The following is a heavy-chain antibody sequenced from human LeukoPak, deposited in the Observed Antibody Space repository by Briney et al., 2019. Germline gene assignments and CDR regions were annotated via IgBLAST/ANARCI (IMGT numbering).Heavy chain of an antibody. V-gene: IGHV4-4*07. CDR3: ARDRTYSSGWYHNWFDP. CDR1: GGSISSYY. CDR2: IYTSGST. D-gene: IGHD6-19*01. J-gene: IGHJ5*02. Sequence: SETLSLTCTVSGGSISSYYWSCIRQPAGKGLEWIWRIYTSGSTNYNPSLKSRVTMSVDTSKNKFSLKLSSVTAADTAVYYCARDRTYSSGWYHNWFDPWGQGTLVTVSS.